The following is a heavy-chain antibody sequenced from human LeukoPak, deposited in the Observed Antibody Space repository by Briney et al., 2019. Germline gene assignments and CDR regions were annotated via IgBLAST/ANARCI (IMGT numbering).Heavy chain of an antibody. V-gene: IGHV3-48*04. CDR1: GFTLSNYS. CDR3: ARDGDSSGYYLPNFDY. CDR2: ISSSGSTI. Sequence: GGSLRLSCAVSGFTLSNYSMNWVRQAPGKGLEWVSYISSSGSTIYYADSVKGRFTISRDNAKNSLYLQMNSLRAEDTAVYYCARDGDSSGYYLPNFDYWGQGTLVTVSS. J-gene: IGHJ4*02. D-gene: IGHD3-22*01.